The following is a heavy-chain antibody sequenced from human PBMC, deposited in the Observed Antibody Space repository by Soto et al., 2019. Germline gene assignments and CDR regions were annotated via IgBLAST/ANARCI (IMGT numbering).Heavy chain of an antibody. V-gene: IGHV1-3*01. CDR1: GYTFTSYA. CDR2: INAGNGNT. J-gene: IGHJ5*02. CDR3: ARDRRVAARPWLGWFDP. D-gene: IGHD6-6*01. Sequence: GASVKVSCKASGYTFTSYAMHWVRQAPGQRLEWMGWINAGNGNTKYSQKFQGRVTITRDTSASTAYMELSSLRSEDTAVYYCARDRRVAARPWLGWFDPWGQGTLVTVSS.